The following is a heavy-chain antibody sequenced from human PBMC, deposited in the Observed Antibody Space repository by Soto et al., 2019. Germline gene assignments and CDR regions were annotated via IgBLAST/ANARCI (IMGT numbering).Heavy chain of an antibody. D-gene: IGHD6-13*01. V-gene: IGHV3-49*03. CDR3: TRSYSSSRYVGFGYFDY. J-gene: IGHJ4*02. CDR1: GFTFGDYA. CDR2: IRSKAYGGTT. Sequence: PGGSLRLSCTASGFTFGDYAMSWFRQAPGKGLEWVGFIRSKAYGGTTEYAASVKGRFTISRDDSKSIAYLQMNSLKTEDTAVYYCTRSYSSSRYVGFGYFDYWGQGTLVTVSS.